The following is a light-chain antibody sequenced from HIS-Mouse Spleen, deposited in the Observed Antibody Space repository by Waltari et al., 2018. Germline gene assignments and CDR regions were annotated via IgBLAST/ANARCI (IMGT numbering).Light chain of an antibody. CDR1: SSDVGSYNL. CDR3: CSYAGSSTYWV. J-gene: IGLJ3*02. CDR2: ECS. Sequence: QSALTQPASVSGSPGQSITISCTGTSSDVGSYNLFSWYQQHPGKATKLMIYECSKRPSGVSNRFSGSKSGNTASLTISGLQAEDEADYYCCSYAGSSTYWVFGGGTKLTVL. V-gene: IGLV2-23*01.